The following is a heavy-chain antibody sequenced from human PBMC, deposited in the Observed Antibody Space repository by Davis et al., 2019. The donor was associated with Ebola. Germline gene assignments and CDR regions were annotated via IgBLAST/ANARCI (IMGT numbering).Heavy chain of an antibody. Sequence: GESLKISCAASGFTFSDYYMSWIRQAPGKGLEWVSYISSSGSSIYYADSVKGRFTISRDNAKNSLYLQMNSLRAEDTALYHCARFKNPYSSSWPPWERNYYYYYGMDVWGQGTTVTVSS. D-gene: IGHD6-13*01. CDR2: ISSSGSSI. CDR3: ARFKNPYSSSWPPWERNYYYYYGMDV. J-gene: IGHJ6*02. CDR1: GFTFSDYY. V-gene: IGHV3-11*01.